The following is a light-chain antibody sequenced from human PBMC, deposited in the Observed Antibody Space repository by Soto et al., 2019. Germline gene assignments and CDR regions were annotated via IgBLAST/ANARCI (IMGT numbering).Light chain of an antibody. J-gene: IGLJ1*01. CDR3: KSYAGSNTYG. Sequence: ALTHPPSASGSPGQSVTISCTGTKNDIGVYDFVSWYQHHPGKAPRLIIYEVVQRPSGVPDRFSGSKSGNTASLTVSGLQAEDEADYFCKSYAGSNTYGFGSGTKV. CDR1: KNDIGVYDF. CDR2: EVV. V-gene: IGLV2-8*01.